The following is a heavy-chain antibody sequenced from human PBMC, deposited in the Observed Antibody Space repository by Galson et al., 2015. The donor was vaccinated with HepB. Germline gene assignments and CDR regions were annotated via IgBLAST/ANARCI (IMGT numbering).Heavy chain of an antibody. D-gene: IGHD2-8*02. CDR3: ARGTGGYWYLDL. V-gene: IGHV3-48*02. CDR1: GVTFSSYS. Sequence: SLRLSCAASGVTFSSYSMNWVRQAPGKGLEWVSYISSSSSTIYYADSVEGRFTISRDNAKNSLYLQMNSLRDEDTAVYYCARGTGGYWYLDLWGRGTLVTVSS. CDR2: ISSSSSTI. J-gene: IGHJ2*01.